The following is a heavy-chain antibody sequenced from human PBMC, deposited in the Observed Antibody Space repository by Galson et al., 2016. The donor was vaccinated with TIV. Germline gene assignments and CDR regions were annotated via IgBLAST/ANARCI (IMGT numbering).Heavy chain of an antibody. V-gene: IGHV1-69*13. CDR3: VKDRNTAMDNYNYYYGKDV. CDR2: FIPLFATA. Sequence: SVKVSCKASGDTFSTYPFNWVRQAPGQGLEWMGGFIPLFATANYAQKFQGRVTITADASTSTLYMELTSLGSEDTAVYYCVKDRNTAMDNYNYYYGKDVWGQGTTVIVSS. D-gene: IGHD5-18*01. CDR1: GDTFSTYP. J-gene: IGHJ6*02.